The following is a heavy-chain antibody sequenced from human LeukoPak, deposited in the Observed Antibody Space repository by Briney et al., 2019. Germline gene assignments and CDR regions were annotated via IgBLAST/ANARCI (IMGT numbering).Heavy chain of an antibody. J-gene: IGHJ4*02. Sequence: GGSLRLSCAASGFTFTNYAMTWVRQAPGKGLEWVSSISASGVMTYYADSVKGRFTISRDNAKNALYLQMNSLRVEDTAVYYCARDESRGNLVTAPDYWGQGTLVTVSS. CDR3: ARDESRGNLVTAPDY. CDR2: ISASGVMT. D-gene: IGHD2-21*02. CDR1: GFTFTNYA. V-gene: IGHV3-23*01.